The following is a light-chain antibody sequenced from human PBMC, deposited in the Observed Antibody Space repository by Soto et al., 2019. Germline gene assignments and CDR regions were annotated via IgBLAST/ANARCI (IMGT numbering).Light chain of an antibody. CDR2: GNI. V-gene: IGLV1-40*01. Sequence: QSVLTQPPSVSGAPGQRVSISCTGSNSNIGAGYDVHWYQQLPGTAPKLLIYGNINRPSGVPDRFSGSKSGASAFLVITGLQADDEADYYCQSYDSSLSGSKVFGGGTQLTVL. CDR1: NSNIGAGYD. CDR3: QSYDSSLSGSKV. J-gene: IGLJ3*02.